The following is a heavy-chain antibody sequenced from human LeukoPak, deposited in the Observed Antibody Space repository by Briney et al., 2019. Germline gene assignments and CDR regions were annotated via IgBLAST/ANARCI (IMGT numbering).Heavy chain of an antibody. V-gene: IGHV3-33*01. J-gene: IGHJ6*03. Sequence: PGGSLRLSCAASGFIFSSYNMFWVRQAPGKGLEWVAVIWYDGSNNYYAESVKGRFIISRDTPKNTLYLQMNSLRAEDTAMYYCAMAPNWNPYCVHVWGKGTTVTVSS. CDR3: AMAPNWNPYCVHV. D-gene: IGHD1-20*01. CDR1: GFIFSSYN. CDR2: IWYDGSNN.